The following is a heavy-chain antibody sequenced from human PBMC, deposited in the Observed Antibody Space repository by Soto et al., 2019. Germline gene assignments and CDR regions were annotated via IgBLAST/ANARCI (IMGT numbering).Heavy chain of an antibody. Sequence: GGSLRLSCAASGFTFSSYAMGWVRQGPGKGLEWVAVVSIGGSTHYADSVRGRFTISRDNSKNTLSLQMNSLTAEDTAVYFCAKRRGAGGHFDYWGQGTLVTVSS. CDR1: GFTFSSYA. V-gene: IGHV3-23*01. CDR2: VSIGGST. CDR3: AKRRGAGGHFDY. D-gene: IGHD2-15*01. J-gene: IGHJ4*02.